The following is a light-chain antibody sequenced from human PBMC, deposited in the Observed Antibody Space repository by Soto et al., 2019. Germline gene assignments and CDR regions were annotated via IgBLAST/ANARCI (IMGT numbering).Light chain of an antibody. J-gene: IGKJ4*01. Sequence: DIQLTQSPSFLSASVGDRVTITCRASQGISSYLAWYQQKPGKAPKLLIYAASTLQSGVPSRFSGSGSGTEFTLTISSLQPEDFATYYCQQLNSYPSTLGAGTKVDIK. CDR1: QGISSY. CDR2: AAS. CDR3: QQLNSYPST. V-gene: IGKV1-9*01.